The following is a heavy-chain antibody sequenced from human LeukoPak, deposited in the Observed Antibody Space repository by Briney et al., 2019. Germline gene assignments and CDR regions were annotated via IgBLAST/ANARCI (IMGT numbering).Heavy chain of an antibody. CDR2: IYYSGST. J-gene: IGHJ3*02. CDR1: GGSISSYY. Sequence: SETLSLTCTVPGGSISSYYWSWIRQPPGKGLEWIGYIYYSGSTNYNPSLKSRVTISVDTSKNQFSLKLSSVTAADTAVYYCARTQGEAFDIWGQGTMVTVSS. CDR3: ARTQGEAFDI. V-gene: IGHV4-59*12.